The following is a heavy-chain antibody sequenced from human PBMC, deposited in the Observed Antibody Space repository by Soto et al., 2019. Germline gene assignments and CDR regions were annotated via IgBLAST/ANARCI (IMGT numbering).Heavy chain of an antibody. CDR3: ARGRVDYCSGGSCYDP. V-gene: IGHV4-34*01. CDR2: INHRGST. Sequence: SETLSLTCAVYGGSFSPYYWSWTWIRQPPGKGLEWIGDINHRGSTKYNPSLHSQVTISLDTSKNQFSLKLSSVTAADTAVYYCARGRVDYCSGGSCYDPWGQGTLVTVSS. D-gene: IGHD2-15*01. J-gene: IGHJ5*02. CDR1: GGSFSPYY.